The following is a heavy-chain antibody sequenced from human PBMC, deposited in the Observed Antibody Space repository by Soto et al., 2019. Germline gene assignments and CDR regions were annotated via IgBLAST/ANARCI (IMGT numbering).Heavy chain of an antibody. CDR2: INSDGGTT. V-gene: IGHV3-74*01. Sequence: EVRLVASGGGLVQPGGSLRLSCAASGFTFSAYWMHWVRLAPGKGLVWVSRINSDGGTTNYADSVKGRFIISRDNAKHTLYLDMNSLRAEDTAVYYCAKREGFCSGGTCYFDYWSQGTLVTVSS. CDR3: AKREGFCSGGTCYFDY. J-gene: IGHJ4*02. CDR1: GFTFSAYW. D-gene: IGHD2-15*01.